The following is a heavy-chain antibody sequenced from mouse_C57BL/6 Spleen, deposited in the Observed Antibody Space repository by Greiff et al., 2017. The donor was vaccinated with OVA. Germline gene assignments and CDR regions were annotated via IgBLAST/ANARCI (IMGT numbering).Heavy chain of an antibody. D-gene: IGHD3-2*02. CDR3: TAQATSAMDY. Sequence: VQLKQSGAELVRPGASVTLSCKASGYTFTDYEMHWVKQTPVHGLEWIGAIDPETGGTASNQKFQGKAILTADKSSSTAYMELRSLTSEDSAVYYFTAQATSAMDYWGQGTSVTVSS. CDR1: GYTFTDYE. CDR2: IDPETGGT. J-gene: IGHJ4*01. V-gene: IGHV1-15*01.